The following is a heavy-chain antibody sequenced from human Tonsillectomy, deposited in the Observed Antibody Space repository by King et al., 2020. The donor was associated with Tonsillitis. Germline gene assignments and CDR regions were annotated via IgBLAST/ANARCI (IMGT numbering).Heavy chain of an antibody. CDR1: WFSHTTSGVG. D-gene: IGHD1-14*01. CDR2: IYCDADE. Sequence: ITLKESGPTLVKPTQTLTLTCTFSWFSHTTSGVGVGLVRQPPGKALEWLSLIYCDADERYSPSLKSSPTITKDTSKNQVVLTMTNMDPVDTATYYCAHIAIDRAHDCWGQGTLVTVSS. V-gene: IGHV2-5*02. J-gene: IGHJ4*02. CDR3: AHIAIDRAHDC.